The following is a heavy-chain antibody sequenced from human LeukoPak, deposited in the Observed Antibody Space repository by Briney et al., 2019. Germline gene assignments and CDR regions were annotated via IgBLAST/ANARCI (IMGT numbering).Heavy chain of an antibody. V-gene: IGHV3-7*01. CDR2: IKQDGSEK. CDR3: ARASYYDFAGAKSLDY. Sequence: GGSLRLSCAASGFTFSSYWMSWVRQAPGKGLEWVANIKQDGSEKYYVDSVKGRFTISRDNAKNSLYLQMNSLRVEDTAVYYCARASYYDFAGAKSLDYWGQGTLVTVSS. J-gene: IGHJ4*02. D-gene: IGHD3-3*01. CDR1: GFTFSSYW.